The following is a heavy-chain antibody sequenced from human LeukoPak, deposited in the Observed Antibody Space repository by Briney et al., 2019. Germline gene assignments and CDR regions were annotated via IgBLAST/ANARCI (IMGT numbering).Heavy chain of an antibody. CDR1: GFTFSDYY. J-gene: IGHJ4*02. CDR3: ARSHLILDY. Sequence: GGSLSLSCAASGFTFSDYYMSWIRQPPGKGLEWVSYISSCGSTIYYADSVKGRFTISRDNAKNSLYLQMNSLRVEDTAVYYCARSHLILDYWGQGTLVTVSS. D-gene: IGHD3-3*02. V-gene: IGHV3-11*01. CDR2: ISSCGSTI.